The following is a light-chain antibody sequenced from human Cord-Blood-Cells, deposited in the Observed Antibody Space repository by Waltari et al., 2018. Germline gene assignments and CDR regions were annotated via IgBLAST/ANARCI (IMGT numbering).Light chain of an antibody. CDR1: SVHSSYA. V-gene: IGLV4-69*01. CDR3: QTWGTGIQV. CDR2: LNSDGSH. Sequence: QLVLTQSPSASTSLGASAKLTCTLSSVHSSYAIAWHQQQPEKGPRYLMKLNSDGSHSQGDGIPDRFSGSSSGAERYLTISSLQSEDEADYYCQTWGTGIQVFGGGTKLTVL. J-gene: IGLJ3*02.